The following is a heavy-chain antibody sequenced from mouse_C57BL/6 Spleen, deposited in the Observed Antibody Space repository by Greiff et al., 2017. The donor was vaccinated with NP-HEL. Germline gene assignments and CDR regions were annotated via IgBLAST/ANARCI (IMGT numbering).Heavy chain of an antibody. V-gene: IGHV5-9-1*02. CDR2: ISSGGDYI. CDR1: GFTFSSYA. CDR3: TRDTGITTVVAPSWYFDV. D-gene: IGHD1-1*01. J-gene: IGHJ1*03. Sequence: EVQLVESGEGLVKPGGSLKLSCAASGFTFSSYAMSWVRQTPEQRLEWVAYISSGGDYIYYADTVKGRFTLSRDNARNTLYLQMSSLKYEETAMYYCTRDTGITTVVAPSWYFDVWGTGTTVTVSS.